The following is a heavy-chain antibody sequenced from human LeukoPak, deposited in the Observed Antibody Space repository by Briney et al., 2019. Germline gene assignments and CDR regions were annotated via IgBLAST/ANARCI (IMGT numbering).Heavy chain of an antibody. CDR1: GFTFGSYA. Sequence: GRSLRLSCAASGFTFGSYAMHWVRQAPGKGLEWVAVISYDGNNKYYADSVKGRFTISRDNAKNSLYLQMDSLRVEDTAIYYCARDFFHSSVSRPFDYWGQGILVTVSS. CDR3: ARDFFHSSVSRPFDY. D-gene: IGHD3-22*01. CDR2: ISYDGNNK. J-gene: IGHJ4*02. V-gene: IGHV3-30*07.